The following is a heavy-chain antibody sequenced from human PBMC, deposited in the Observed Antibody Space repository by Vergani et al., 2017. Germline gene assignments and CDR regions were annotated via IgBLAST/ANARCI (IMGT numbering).Heavy chain of an antibody. CDR2: IYYSEST. CDR3: AREDCSGGSCFPYA. CDR1: GGSISSGDYY. D-gene: IGHD2-15*01. V-gene: IGHV4-30-4*08. J-gene: IGHJ5*02. Sequence: QVQLQESGPGLVKTSQTLSLTCTVSGGSISSGDYYWGWIRQPPGKGLEWNGYIYYSESTHSNPSLKSRVTISVDTSKNQFPLKLSSVTAADPAVYDCAREDCSGGSCFPYAWGQGTLVTVSS.